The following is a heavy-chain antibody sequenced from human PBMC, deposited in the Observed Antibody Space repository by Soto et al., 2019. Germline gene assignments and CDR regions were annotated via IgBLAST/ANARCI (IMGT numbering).Heavy chain of an antibody. Sequence: GGSLRLSCASSGFTFSSYSMNWVRQAPGKGLEWVSYSSSSSTIYYADSVKGRFTISRDNAKNSLYLQMNSLRAEDTAVYYCAREDSSSWLNWFDPWGQGTLVTVSS. J-gene: IGHJ5*02. CDR2: SSSSSTI. V-gene: IGHV3-48*01. CDR3: AREDSSSWLNWFDP. D-gene: IGHD6-13*01. CDR1: GFTFSSYS.